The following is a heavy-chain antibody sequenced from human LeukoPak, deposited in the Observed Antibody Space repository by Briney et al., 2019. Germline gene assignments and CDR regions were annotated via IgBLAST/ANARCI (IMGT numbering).Heavy chain of an antibody. CDR3: AKQSVPAALGPLQH. V-gene: IGHV3-21*04. J-gene: IGHJ1*01. Sequence: GGCLRLSCAASGFTFSSYSMNWVRQAPGKGLEWVSFISSSSSYIYYADSVKGRFTISRDNSKNTLYLQMNSLRAEDTAVYYCAKQSVPAALGPLQHWGQGTLVTVSS. CDR1: GFTFSSYS. CDR2: ISSSSSYI. D-gene: IGHD2-2*01.